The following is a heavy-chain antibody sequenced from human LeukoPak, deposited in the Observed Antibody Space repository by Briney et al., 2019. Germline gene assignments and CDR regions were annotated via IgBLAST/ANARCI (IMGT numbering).Heavy chain of an antibody. CDR2: INDSGSS. Sequence: SETLSLTCAVYGGSFGGYYWSWIRQPPGKGLEWIGEINDSGSSNYIPSLKSRVTISVDTSKNQFSLKLSSVTAADTAVYYCARQIVVVTAGAFDIWGQGTMVTVSS. CDR3: ARQIVVVTAGAFDI. J-gene: IGHJ3*02. D-gene: IGHD3-22*01. V-gene: IGHV4-34*01. CDR1: GGSFGGYY.